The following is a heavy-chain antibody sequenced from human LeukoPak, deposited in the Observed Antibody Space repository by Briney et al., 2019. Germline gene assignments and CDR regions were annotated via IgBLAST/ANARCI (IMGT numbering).Heavy chain of an antibody. CDR1: GGSITQTNY. CDR2: VNLQGST. D-gene: IGHD2-2*01. CDR3: ARSRYLGLYYFDY. V-gene: IGHV4-4*02. J-gene: IGHJ4*02. Sequence: SETLSLTCDVSGGSITQTNYWTWVRQPPGKGLEWIGEVNLQGSTNYNPSLMGRVAISVDTSENHVSLQLTSVTAADTAVYYCARSRYLGLYYFDYWGQGTLVTVSS.